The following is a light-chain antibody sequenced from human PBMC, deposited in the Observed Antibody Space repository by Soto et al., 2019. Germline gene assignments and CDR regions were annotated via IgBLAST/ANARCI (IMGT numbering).Light chain of an antibody. CDR1: QSVSSY. J-gene: IGKJ2*01. Sequence: EIVLTQSPATLSLSPGERATLSCRASQSVSSYLAWYQQKPGQAPRLLIYDASNRATGIPARFSGSGSGTDFTLTISSLEPEDLAVYYCQQRSNWSGTFGQGTKLEIK. V-gene: IGKV3-11*01. CDR2: DAS. CDR3: QQRSNWSGT.